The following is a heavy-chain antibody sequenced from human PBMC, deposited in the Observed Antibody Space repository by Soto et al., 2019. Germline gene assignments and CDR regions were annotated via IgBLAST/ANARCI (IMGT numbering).Heavy chain of an antibody. J-gene: IGHJ6*02. CDR2: TYYRSKWYN. V-gene: IGHV6-1*01. CDR3: ARSPRYCSSTSCYTEYYYYGMDV. D-gene: IGHD2-2*02. CDR1: GDSVSSNSAA. Sequence: PSQTLSLTCAISGDSVSSNSAAWNWIRQSPSRGLEWLGRTYYRSKWYNDYAVSVKSRITINPDTSKNQFPLELNSVTPEDTAVYYCARSPRYCSSTSCYTEYYYYGMDVWGQGTTVTVSS.